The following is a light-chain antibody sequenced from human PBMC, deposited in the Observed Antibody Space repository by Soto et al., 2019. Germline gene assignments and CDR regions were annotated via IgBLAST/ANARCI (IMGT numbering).Light chain of an antibody. CDR2: DVS. CDR3: SSYTSSSTSVV. CDR1: SSDVGGYNY. V-gene: IGLV2-14*03. J-gene: IGLJ2*01. Sequence: QSVLTQPASVSGSPGQSITISCTGTSSDVGGYNYVSWYQHHPGKAPKLMIYDVSYRPSGVSNRFSGSKSDNTASLTISGLQAEDEADYYCSSYTSSSTSVVFGGGTKLTVL.